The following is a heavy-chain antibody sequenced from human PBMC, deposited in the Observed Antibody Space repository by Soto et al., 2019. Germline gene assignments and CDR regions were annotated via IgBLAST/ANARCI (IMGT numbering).Heavy chain of an antibody. D-gene: IGHD4-4*01. CDR2: ISAYNGNT. CDR3: ARGRTVLQGFEY. V-gene: IGHV1-18*01. CDR1: GYTFTSYG. J-gene: IGHJ4*02. Sequence: NVSCNASGYTFTSYGIIWVGQAPVQGLEWMGWISAYNGNTNYEQMLQGIVTITADKSTSTAYMELSSLRSEDTAVYYCARGRTVLQGFEYWAQGTLVTVSS.